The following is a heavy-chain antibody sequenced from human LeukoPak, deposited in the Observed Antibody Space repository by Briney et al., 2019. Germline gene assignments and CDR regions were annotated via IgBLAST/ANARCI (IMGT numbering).Heavy chain of an antibody. V-gene: IGHV4-30-2*01. CDR3: AKGIYSSGWSYFDY. CDR2: IYHSGST. Sequence: SETLSLTCAVSGGSISSGGYSWSWIRQPPGKGLEWIGYIYHSGSTYYNPSLKSRVTISVDRSKNQFSLKLSSVTAEDTAVYYCAKGIYSSGWSYFDYWGHGTLVTVSS. J-gene: IGHJ4*01. CDR1: GGSISSGGYS. D-gene: IGHD6-19*01.